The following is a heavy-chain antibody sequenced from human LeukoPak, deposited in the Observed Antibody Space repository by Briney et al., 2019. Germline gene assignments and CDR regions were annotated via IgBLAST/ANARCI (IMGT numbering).Heavy chain of an antibody. D-gene: IGHD6-19*01. CDR3: AKTSGFQKGAFDI. J-gene: IGHJ3*02. CDR1: GLTFSSYA. CDR2: ISGSGVTT. Sequence: PVGSLRLSCAASGLTFSSYAMSWVRQAPGKGLEWVSSISGSGVTTYYAGSVKGRFTISRDNSKNTLFLQMNSLRAEDTTVYYCAKTSGFQKGAFDIWGQGTMVSVSS. V-gene: IGHV3-23*01.